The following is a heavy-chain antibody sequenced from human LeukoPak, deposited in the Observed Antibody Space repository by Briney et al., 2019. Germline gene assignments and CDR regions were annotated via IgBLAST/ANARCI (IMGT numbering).Heavy chain of an antibody. J-gene: IGHJ4*02. Sequence: GGSLRLSCAASGFTFSSYSMNWVRQAPGKGLEWVSSISSSSYIYYADSVKGRFTISRDNSKNTLYLQMDSLRADDTAVYFCARDSIRQQLYYFDYWGRGTLVTVSS. CDR2: ISSSSYI. CDR3: ARDSIRQQLYYFDY. V-gene: IGHV3-21*01. D-gene: IGHD6-13*01. CDR1: GFTFSSYS.